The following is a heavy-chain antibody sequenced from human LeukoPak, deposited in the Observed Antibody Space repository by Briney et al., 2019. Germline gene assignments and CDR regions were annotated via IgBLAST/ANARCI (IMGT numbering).Heavy chain of an antibody. D-gene: IGHD3-10*01. J-gene: IGHJ4*02. CDR1: GGSISSYY. Sequence: SETLSLTCTVSGGSISSYYWSWIRQPPGKGLEWIGYIYYSGSTNYNPSLKSRVTISVDTSKNQFSLKLSSVTAADTAVYYCASFGYYYGSGSADYWGQGTLVTVSS. CDR2: IYYSGST. CDR3: ASFGYYYGSGSADY. V-gene: IGHV4-59*01.